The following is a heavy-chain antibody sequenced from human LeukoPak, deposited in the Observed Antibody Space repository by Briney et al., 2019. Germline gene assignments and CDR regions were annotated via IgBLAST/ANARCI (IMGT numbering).Heavy chain of an antibody. J-gene: IGHJ2*01. Sequence: ASVKVSCKVSGYTLTELSMHWVRQAPGKGPEWMGGFDPEDGETIYAQKFQGRVTMTEDTSTDTAYMELSSLRSEGTAVYYCATWSYDYGVYLDLWGRGTLVTVSS. D-gene: IGHD4-17*01. CDR1: GYTLTELS. V-gene: IGHV1-24*01. CDR2: FDPEDGET. CDR3: ATWSYDYGVYLDL.